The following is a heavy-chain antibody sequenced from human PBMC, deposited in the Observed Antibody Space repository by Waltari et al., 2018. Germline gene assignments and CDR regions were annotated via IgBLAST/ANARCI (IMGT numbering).Heavy chain of an antibody. D-gene: IGHD2-21*02. J-gene: IGHJ4*02. Sequence: QLRLQQWGAGLLKPSETLSLTCAVSGGSFNGYYWSWIRQTPGKGLEWIGEGDHSGSANYSPPLKSRVTVSLDTSNKQVSLTLTSVTAADTGIYYCARDARDWEAVDNTYLDSWGQGTLVAVSS. CDR3: ARDARDWEAVDNTYLDS. CDR2: GDHSGSA. CDR1: GGSFNGYY. V-gene: IGHV4-34*01.